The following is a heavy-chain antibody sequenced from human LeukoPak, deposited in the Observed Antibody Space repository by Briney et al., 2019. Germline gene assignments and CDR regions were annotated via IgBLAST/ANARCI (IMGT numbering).Heavy chain of an antibody. CDR1: GYTFTGYY. Sequence: ASVKVSCKASGYTFTGYYMHWVRQASGQGLEWMGWINPNSGGTNYAQKFRGRVTMTRDTSISTAYMELSRLRSDDTAVYYCARDPHVLRFLEWLSLFDYWGQGTLVTVSS. V-gene: IGHV1-2*02. J-gene: IGHJ4*02. D-gene: IGHD3-3*01. CDR3: ARDPHVLRFLEWLSLFDY. CDR2: INPNSGGT.